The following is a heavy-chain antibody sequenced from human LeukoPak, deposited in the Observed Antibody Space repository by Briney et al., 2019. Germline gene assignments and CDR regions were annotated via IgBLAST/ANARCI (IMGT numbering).Heavy chain of an antibody. V-gene: IGHV4-34*01. Sequence: SETLSLTCAVSGGSFNGYYWTWIRQPPGKGLEYIGEISHTGSTKYHASLKSRVTISLDMSKNQFSLRLTSVTAADTAVYYCARHSGAVYYYGSGPDYWGQGTLVTVSS. CDR3: ARHSGAVYYYGSGPDY. CDR1: GGSFNGYY. J-gene: IGHJ4*02. D-gene: IGHD3-10*01. CDR2: ISHTGST.